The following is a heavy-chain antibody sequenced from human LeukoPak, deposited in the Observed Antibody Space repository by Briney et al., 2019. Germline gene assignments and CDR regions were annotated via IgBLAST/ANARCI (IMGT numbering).Heavy chain of an antibody. V-gene: IGHV1-69*01. D-gene: IGHD1-26*01. CDR2: IIPIFGTA. J-gene: IGHJ4*02. CDR3: ATSGSYSSFFDY. CDR1: GGTFISYA. Sequence: GASVKVSCKASGGTFISYAISWVRQAPGQGLEWMGGIIPIFGTANYAQKFQGRVTITADESTSTAYMELSSLRSEDTAVYYCATSGSYSSFFDYWGQGTLVTVSS.